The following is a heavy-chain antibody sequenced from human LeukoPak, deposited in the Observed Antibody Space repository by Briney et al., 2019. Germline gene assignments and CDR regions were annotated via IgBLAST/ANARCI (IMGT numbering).Heavy chain of an antibody. Sequence: PGRSLRLSCAASGFTFSSYAMHWVRQAPGKGLEWVAVISYDGSNKYYADSVKGRFTISRDNSKNTLYLQMNSLRAEDTAVYYCASTGYYDYVWGSYRHRDYWGQGALVTVSS. CDR2: ISYDGSNK. J-gene: IGHJ4*02. D-gene: IGHD3-16*02. CDR3: ASTGYYDYVWGSYRHRDY. V-gene: IGHV3-30-3*01. CDR1: GFTFSSYA.